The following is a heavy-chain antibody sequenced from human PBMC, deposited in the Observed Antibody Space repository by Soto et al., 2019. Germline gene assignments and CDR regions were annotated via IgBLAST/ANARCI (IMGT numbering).Heavy chain of an antibody. D-gene: IGHD2-15*01. CDR2: ISAYNGNT. V-gene: IGHV1-18*04. CDR1: GYTFTGYY. CDR3: ARGFCSGGGCYALDV. Sequence: GASVKVSCKASGYTFTGYYMHWVRQAPGQGLEWMGWISAYNGNTNYAQNVQGRLAMTTNSSTSTAYMELRSLRSDDTAVYYCARGFCSGGGCYALDVWGQGSTVTVSS. J-gene: IGHJ6*02.